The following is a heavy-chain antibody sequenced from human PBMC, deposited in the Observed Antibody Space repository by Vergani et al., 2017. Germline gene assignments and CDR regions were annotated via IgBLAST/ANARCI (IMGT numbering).Heavy chain of an antibody. J-gene: IGHJ4*02. CDR1: GYTFTDYF. Sequence: QVQLVQSGAEVKKPGASVKVSCTASGYTFTDYFMHWVRQAPGQGLEWMGWMNPNSGGTNYAQKFQGRVTMTRDTSISTDYMELSNLRSDDTAVYYCARVGTSSNRDYFDYWGQGSLVTVSS. CDR2: MNPNSGGT. CDR3: ARVGTSSNRDYFDY. V-gene: IGHV1-2*02. D-gene: IGHD2-2*01.